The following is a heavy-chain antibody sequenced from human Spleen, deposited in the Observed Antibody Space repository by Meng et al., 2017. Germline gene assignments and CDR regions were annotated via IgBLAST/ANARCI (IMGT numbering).Heavy chain of an antibody. Sequence: QVQPQESGPGLVRPSETLSLTCTVSGGSVSSGSYYWSWIRQPPGKGLEWIGEINHSGSTNYNPSLKSRVTISVDTSKNQFSLKLSSVTAADTAVYYCARVSRGWSGYYGYWGQGTLVTVSS. CDR1: GGSVSSGSYY. CDR3: ARVSRGWSGYYGY. V-gene: IGHV4-61*01. D-gene: IGHD3-3*01. CDR2: INHSGST. J-gene: IGHJ4*02.